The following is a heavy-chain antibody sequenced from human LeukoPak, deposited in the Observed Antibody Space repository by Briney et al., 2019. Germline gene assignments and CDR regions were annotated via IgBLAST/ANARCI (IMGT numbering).Heavy chain of an antibody. Sequence: KPGGSLRLSCAASGFTFSSYSMNWVRQAPGKGLEWVSSISSSSSYIYYADSVKGRFTISRDNAKNSLYLQMNSLRAEDTAVYYCARFSSGWAGGLDYWGQGTLVTVSS. D-gene: IGHD6-19*01. CDR1: GFTFSSYS. CDR2: ISSSSSYI. J-gene: IGHJ4*02. CDR3: ARFSSGWAGGLDY. V-gene: IGHV3-21*01.